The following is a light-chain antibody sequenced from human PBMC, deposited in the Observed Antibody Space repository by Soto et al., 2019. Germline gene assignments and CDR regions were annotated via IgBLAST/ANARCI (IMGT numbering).Light chain of an antibody. CDR2: KAS. Sequence: DIPMTQSPSTLSAFVGDRVTITCRASQSISSWLAWYQQKPGKAPKLLIYKASTLESGVPSRFSGSGSGTEFTLTISSLQPDDFASYHCQQYNSYPWTFGQGTKVEIK. CDR1: QSISSW. CDR3: QQYNSYPWT. V-gene: IGKV1-5*03. J-gene: IGKJ1*01.